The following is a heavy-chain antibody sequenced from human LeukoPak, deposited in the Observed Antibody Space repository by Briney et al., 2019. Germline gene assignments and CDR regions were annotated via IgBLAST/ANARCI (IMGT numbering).Heavy chain of an antibody. CDR3: ARALWFGELLPLDY. CDR2: MNPNSGNT. Sequence: GASVKVSCKASGYTLTSYDINWVRQATGEGLEWMGWMNPNSGNTGYAQKFQGRVTMTRNTSITTAYMDLSSLRSDDTAVYYCARALWFGELLPLDYWGQGTLVTVSS. D-gene: IGHD3-10*01. CDR1: GYTLTSYD. V-gene: IGHV1-8*01. J-gene: IGHJ4*02.